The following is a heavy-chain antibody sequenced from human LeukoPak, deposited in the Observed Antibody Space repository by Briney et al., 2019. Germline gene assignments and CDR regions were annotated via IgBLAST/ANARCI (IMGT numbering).Heavy chain of an antibody. CDR3: ARDIDYYGSGNYNWFDP. D-gene: IGHD3-10*01. Sequence: PQASVKVSCKASGYTFTGYYMHWVRQAPGQGPEWMGWINPNSGGTNYAQKFQGRVTMTRDTSISTAYMELSRLRSDDTAVYYCARDIDYYGSGNYNWFDPWGQGTLVTVSS. CDR2: INPNSGGT. J-gene: IGHJ5*02. CDR1: GYTFTGYY. V-gene: IGHV1-2*02.